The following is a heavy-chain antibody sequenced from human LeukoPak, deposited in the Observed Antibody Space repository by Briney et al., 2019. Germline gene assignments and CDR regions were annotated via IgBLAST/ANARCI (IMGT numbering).Heavy chain of an antibody. CDR3: GKTTVGYSSGQKPAWPVDY. CDR2: IFGSGGSP. J-gene: IGHJ4*02. V-gene: IGHV3-23*01. D-gene: IGHD5-18*01. CDR1: GFTFGSHA. Sequence: GGSLRLSCEASGFTFGSHAMYWVRQAPGKGLEWVAGIFGSGGSPHYADLVKGRFTISRDNSRNTVYLQINSLRAEDTAVYYCGKTTVGYSSGQKPAWPVDYWGPGTLVTVFS.